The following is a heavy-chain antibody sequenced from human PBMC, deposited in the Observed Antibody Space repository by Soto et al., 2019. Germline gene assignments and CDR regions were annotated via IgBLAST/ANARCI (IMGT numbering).Heavy chain of an antibody. CDR3: AKGSTIFGVVTPDY. J-gene: IGHJ4*02. CDR1: GFTFSSYG. Sequence: QVQLVESGGGVVQPGRSLRLSCAASGFTFSSYGMHWVRQAPGNGLEWVAVISYDGSNKYYADSVKGRFTISRDNSKNTLYLQMNSLRAEDTAVYYCAKGSTIFGVVTPDYWGQGTLVTVSS. CDR2: ISYDGSNK. V-gene: IGHV3-30*18. D-gene: IGHD3-3*01.